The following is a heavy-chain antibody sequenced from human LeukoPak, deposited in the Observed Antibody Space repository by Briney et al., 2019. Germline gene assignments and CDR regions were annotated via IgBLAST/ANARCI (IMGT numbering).Heavy chain of an antibody. V-gene: IGHV4-34*01. J-gene: IGHJ4*02. CDR1: GGSFSGYY. Sequence: SETLSLTCAVYGGSFSGYYWSWIRQPPGKGLEWIGEINHSGSTNYNPSLKSRVTISVDTSKNQFPLKLSSVTAADTAVYYCARRDSGFDYWGQGTLVTVSS. CDR3: ARRDSGFDY. CDR2: INHSGST. D-gene: IGHD3-3*01.